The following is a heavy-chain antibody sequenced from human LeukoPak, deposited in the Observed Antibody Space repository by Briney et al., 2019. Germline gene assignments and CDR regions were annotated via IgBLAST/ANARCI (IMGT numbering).Heavy chain of an antibody. CDR2: IYTSGST. Sequence: SQTLSLTCTVSGGSISSGSYYWSWIRQPAGKGLEWIGRIYTSGSTNYDPSLKGRVTMSVDTSKNQFSLKLSSVTAADTAVYYCARGDGYNVPFDYWGQGTLVTVSS. CDR1: GGSISSGSYY. D-gene: IGHD5-24*01. CDR3: ARGDGYNVPFDY. J-gene: IGHJ4*02. V-gene: IGHV4-61*02.